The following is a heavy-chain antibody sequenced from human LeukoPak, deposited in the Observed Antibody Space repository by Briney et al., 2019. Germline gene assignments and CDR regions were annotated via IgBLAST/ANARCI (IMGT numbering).Heavy chain of an antibody. CDR1: GFTFDEYA. D-gene: IGHD3-9*01. V-gene: IGHV3-9*01. CDR3: ARDPYYDILTGQFDY. CDR2: ISWNSGSI. Sequence: GGSLRLSCAASGFTFDEYAMHGVRQAPGKGLEWVSGISWNSGSIGYADSVKGRFTISRDNAKNSLYLQMNSLRAEDTAVYYCARDPYYDILTGQFDYWGQGTLLTVSS. J-gene: IGHJ4*02.